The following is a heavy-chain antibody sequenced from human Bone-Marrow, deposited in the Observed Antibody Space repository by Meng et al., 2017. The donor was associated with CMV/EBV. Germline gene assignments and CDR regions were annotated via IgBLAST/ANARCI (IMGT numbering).Heavy chain of an antibody. CDR2: IRSRASGGAI. CDR1: GFTFADYA. D-gene: IGHD6-13*01. J-gene: IGHJ4*02. V-gene: IGHV3-49*04. Sequence: GESLKISCTTSGFTFADYALAWVRQAPGKGLEWVSHIRSRASGGAIEYAASVKGRFSLSRDDSKNLAYLQIYSLKTEDTAVYYCTTKGYSRTNTILDYWGQGTLVTVSS. CDR3: TTKGYSRTNTILDY.